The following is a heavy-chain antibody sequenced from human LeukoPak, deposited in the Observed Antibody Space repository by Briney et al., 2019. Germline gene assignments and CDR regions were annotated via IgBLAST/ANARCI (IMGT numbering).Heavy chain of an antibody. J-gene: IGHJ5*01. D-gene: IGHD4-17*01. Sequence: GGSLRLSCAASGFTFSSYWMNWLRQAPGKGLEWVANVRQDGSEKYYVDSVKGRFTISRDNAKNSLYLQMNSLRAEDTAVYYCAKEGDYPILTYDSWGQGALVTVSS. CDR2: VRQDGSEK. V-gene: IGHV3-7*01. CDR3: AKEGDYPILTYDS. CDR1: GFTFSSYW.